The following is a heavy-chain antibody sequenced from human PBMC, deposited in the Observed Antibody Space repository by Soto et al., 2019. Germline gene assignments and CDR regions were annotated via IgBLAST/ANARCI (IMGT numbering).Heavy chain of an antibody. V-gene: IGHV1-2*02. CDR3: PSQVSIAATSSPHGIDF. CDR2: INPNSGVT. Sequence: SVKVSCKASGSTFTGYYMHWVRQAPGQGLEWMGWINPNSGVTNYAQKFQGRVTMTRDTSISTAYMELSRLRSDHTAVYPCPSQVSIAATSSPHGIDFWRRVTTGTVSS. CDR1: GSTFTGYY. J-gene: IGHJ6*02. D-gene: IGHD6-13*01.